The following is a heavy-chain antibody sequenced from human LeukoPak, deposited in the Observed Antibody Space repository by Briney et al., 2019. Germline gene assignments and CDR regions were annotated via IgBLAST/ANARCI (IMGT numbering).Heavy chain of an antibody. CDR2: IYYSGST. CDR3: ASLQKYYYDSSGSQSWYFDY. J-gene: IGHJ4*02. D-gene: IGHD3-22*01. V-gene: IGHV4-59*08. Sequence: PSETLSLTCTVSGGSISSYYWSWIRQPPGKGLEWIGYIYYSGSTNYNPSLKSRVTISVDTSKNQFSLKLSSVTAADTAVYYCASLQKYYYDSSGSQSWYFDYWGQGTLVTVSS. CDR1: GGSISSYY.